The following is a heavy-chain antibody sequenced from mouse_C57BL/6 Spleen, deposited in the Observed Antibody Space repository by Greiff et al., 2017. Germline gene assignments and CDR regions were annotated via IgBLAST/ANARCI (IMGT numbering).Heavy chain of an antibody. V-gene: IGHV1-26*01. CDR3: ARKKDDYFYFDY. CDR1: GYTFTDYY. J-gene: IGHJ2*01. CDR2: INPNNGGS. D-gene: IGHD2-4*01. Sequence: EVQLHQSGPELVKPGASVKISCKASGYTFTDYYMNWVKQSHGKSLEWIGDINPNNGGSSYNQKFKGKATLTVDKSSSTAYMELRSLTSEDSAVYYCARKKDDYFYFDYWGQGTTLTVSS.